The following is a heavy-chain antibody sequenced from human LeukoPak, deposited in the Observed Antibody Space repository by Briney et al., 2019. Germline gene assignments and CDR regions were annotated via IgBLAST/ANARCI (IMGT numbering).Heavy chain of an antibody. Sequence: GGSLRLSCAASGFTFSSYWMHWVRQAPGKGLMWVSRINSDGTSTSYADSVKGRFTISRDNAKNTLYLQMNSPRAEDTAVYYCSLGQAHGMDVWGQGTTVTVSS. D-gene: IGHD3-16*01. CDR3: SLGQAHGMDV. CDR1: GFTFSSYW. CDR2: INSDGTST. V-gene: IGHV3-74*01. J-gene: IGHJ6*02.